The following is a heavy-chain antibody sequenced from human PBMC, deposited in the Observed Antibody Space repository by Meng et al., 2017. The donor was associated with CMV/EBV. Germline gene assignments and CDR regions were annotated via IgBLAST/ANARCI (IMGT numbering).Heavy chain of an antibody. CDR2: SNAGNGNT. CDR1: GDTFTSYA. CDR3: ARADYVITGSRPNWYFDL. V-gene: IGHV1-3*02. Sequence: QVEVVLFGAGVKVPGASVKGACRASGDTFTSYAMHWERQAPGQRLEWMGWSNAGNGNTKYSQEFQGRVTITRDTSASTAYMKLSILRSEDMAVYYGARADYVITGSRPNWYFDLWGRGTLVTVSS. J-gene: IGHJ2*01. D-gene: IGHD1-7*01.